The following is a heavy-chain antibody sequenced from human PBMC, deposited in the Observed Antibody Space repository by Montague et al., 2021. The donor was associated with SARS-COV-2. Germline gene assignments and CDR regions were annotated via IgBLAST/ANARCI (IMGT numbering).Heavy chain of an antibody. CDR2: TYYGSSWNT. Sequence: CAISGDSVSRNNRAWNWIRQSPPRGLEWLGRTYYGSSWNTDYAVSVKSRITISPDTSKNQFSLHLNSVTPEDTAVYYCARGWNYAFDIWSQGTMVTVSS. V-gene: IGHV6-1*01. J-gene: IGHJ3*02. D-gene: IGHD1-7*01. CDR3: ARGWNYAFDI. CDR1: GDSVSRNNRA.